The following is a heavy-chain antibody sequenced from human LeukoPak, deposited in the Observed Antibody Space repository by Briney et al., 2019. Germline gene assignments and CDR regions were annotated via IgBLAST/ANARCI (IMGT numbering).Heavy chain of an antibody. CDR1: GYSISSGYY. CDR2: IYHSGST. D-gene: IGHD4-23*01. CDR3: ARGRYGGRDAFDI. V-gene: IGHV4-38-2*02. Sequence: SETLSLTCTVSGYSISSGYYWGWIRQPPGKGLEWIGSIYHSGSTYYNPSLKSRVTISVDTSKNQFSLKLSSVTAADTAVYYCARGRYGGRDAFDIWGQGTMVTVSS. J-gene: IGHJ3*02.